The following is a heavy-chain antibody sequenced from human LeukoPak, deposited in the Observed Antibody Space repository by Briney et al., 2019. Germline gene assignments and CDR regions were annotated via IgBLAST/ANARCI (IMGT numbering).Heavy chain of an antibody. D-gene: IGHD6-13*01. CDR1: GFTFSSYS. Sequence: PGGSLRLSCAASGFTFSSYSMNWVRQAPGKGLEWVSYISSSSSTIYYADSVKGRFTISRDNAKNSLYLQMNSLRAEDTAVYYCARETGSSSWYYFDYWGQGTLVTVSS. CDR3: ARETGSSSWYYFDY. V-gene: IGHV3-48*01. J-gene: IGHJ4*02. CDR2: ISSSSSTI.